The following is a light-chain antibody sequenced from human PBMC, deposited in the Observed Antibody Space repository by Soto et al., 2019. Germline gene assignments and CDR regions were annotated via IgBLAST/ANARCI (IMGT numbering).Light chain of an antibody. V-gene: IGKV4-1*01. J-gene: IGKJ1*01. CDR3: QQYYRGPPT. CDR1: QTVLFTSNNKNF. CDR2: WAS. Sequence: DIVMTQSPESLAVSLGGRATIHCKSSQTVLFTSNNKNFLAWYQHKVGQPPKLLINWASIRESGVPDRFSGRGSGSAFSLTISNLQAEDVAVYYCQQYYRGPPTFGQGTKVEI.